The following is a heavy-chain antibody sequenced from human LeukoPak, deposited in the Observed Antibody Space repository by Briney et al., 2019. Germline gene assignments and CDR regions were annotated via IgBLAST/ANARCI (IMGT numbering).Heavy chain of an antibody. CDR1: GYTFTSYD. J-gene: IGHJ5*02. CDR3: ARGRAVAGYRWFDP. CDR2: MNPNSGNT. V-gene: IGHV1-8*01. Sequence: ASVKVSCKASGYTFTSYDINWVRQATGQGLEWMGWMNPNSGNTGYAQKFQGRVTMTRNTSISTAYMELSRLRSDDTAVYYCARGRAVAGYRWFDPWGQGTLVTVPS. D-gene: IGHD6-19*01.